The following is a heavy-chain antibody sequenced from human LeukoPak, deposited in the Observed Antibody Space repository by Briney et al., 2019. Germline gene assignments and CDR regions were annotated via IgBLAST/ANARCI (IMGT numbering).Heavy chain of an antibody. Sequence: SETLSLTCTVSGYSISSGYFWGWIRQPPGKGLECIGTIYHSGSTYYNPSLKGRVTISVDTSKDQFSLKLNSVTAADTAVYYCARIYSSSWFLNWFDPWGQGTLVTVSS. J-gene: IGHJ5*02. CDR3: ARIYSSSWFLNWFDP. CDR1: GYSISSGYF. CDR2: IYHSGST. V-gene: IGHV4-38-2*02. D-gene: IGHD6-13*01.